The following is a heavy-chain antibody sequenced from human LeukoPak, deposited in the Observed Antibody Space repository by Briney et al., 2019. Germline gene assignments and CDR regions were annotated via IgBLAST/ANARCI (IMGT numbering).Heavy chain of an antibody. CDR3: STTGTTDAFDI. CDR2: IIPIFGTA. D-gene: IGHD1-1*01. Sequence: GSSVKVSCKASGGTFSSYAISWVRQAPGQGLEWMGGIIPIFGTANYAQKFQGRVTITADKSTSTAYMELSSLRSEDTAVYYYSTTGTTDAFDIWGQGTMVTVSS. CDR1: GGTFSSYA. J-gene: IGHJ3*02. V-gene: IGHV1-69*06.